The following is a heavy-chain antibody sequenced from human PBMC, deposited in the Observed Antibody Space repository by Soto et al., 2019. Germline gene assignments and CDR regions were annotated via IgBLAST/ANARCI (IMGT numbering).Heavy chain of an antibody. CDR3: AREGPANYYYYGMDV. J-gene: IGHJ6*02. V-gene: IGHV1-18*01. CDR1: GYSFTTYG. CDR2: ISGYNGNT. Sequence: QVQLVQSRGEVKKPGASVKVSCKTSGYSFTTYGISWVRQAPGQGLEWMGWISGYNGNTNYAQKLKGRLTMTTDTATSTAYMELRSLTSDDTAVYYCAREGPANYYYYGMDVWGQGSTVTVSS.